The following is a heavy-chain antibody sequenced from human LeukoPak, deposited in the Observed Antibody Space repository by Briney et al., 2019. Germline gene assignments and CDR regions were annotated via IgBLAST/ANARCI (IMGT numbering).Heavy chain of an antibody. J-gene: IGHJ3*01. V-gene: IGHV1-2*02. CDR1: GYTFTDYH. Sequence: SVKVSCKASGYTFTDYHIHWVRQAPGQGLEWMSSINLNTAGTEYPQKFQGRVTVTWDTPVTTAYMELSALTYDDTATYYCAIEPTGSGHPGDVWGQGTMVTVSS. D-gene: IGHD2-15*01. CDR3: AIEPTGSGHPGDV. CDR2: INLNTAGT.